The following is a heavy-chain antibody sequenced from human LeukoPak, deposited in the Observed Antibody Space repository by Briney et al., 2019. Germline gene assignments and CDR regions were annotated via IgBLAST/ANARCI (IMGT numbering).Heavy chain of an antibody. V-gene: IGHV3-48*03. CDR1: GLTFSSYE. CDR3: ARDLGYSSPEYNWFDP. CDR2: ITSSGSTI. Sequence: GGSLRLSCAASGLTFSSYEMNWVRQAPGKGLEWVSYITSSGSTIYYADSVKGRFTTSRDNAKNSLYLQMNSLRAEDTAVYYCARDLGYSSPEYNWFDPWGQGTLVTVSS. D-gene: IGHD5-18*01. J-gene: IGHJ5*02.